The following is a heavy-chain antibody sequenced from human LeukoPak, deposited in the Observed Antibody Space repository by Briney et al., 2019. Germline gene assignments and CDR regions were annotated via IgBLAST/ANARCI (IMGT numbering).Heavy chain of an antibody. D-gene: IGHD3-3*01. CDR2: INPNSGGT. CDR3: ARDKYDFWSGEYYYYMDV. V-gene: IGHV1-2*02. CDR1: GYTFTGYY. J-gene: IGHJ6*03. Sequence: ASVKVSCKASGYTFTGYYMHWVRQAPGQGLEWMGWINPNSGGTNYAQEFQGRVTMTRDTSISTAYMELSRLRSDDTAVYYCARDKYDFWSGEYYYYMDVWGKGTTVTVSS.